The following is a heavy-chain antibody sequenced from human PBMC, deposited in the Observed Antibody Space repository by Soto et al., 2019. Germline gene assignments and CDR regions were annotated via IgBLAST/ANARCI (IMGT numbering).Heavy chain of an antibody. CDR3: AWGDFYHSNGYYFYYYAIDV. Sequence: PLQPMSLTCGVAEGSSMGSSYYRASKRQHTGKGQVWIGNVYYGGSTYYNPSLKSRVTISVETSKSQFSLKLSSVTAADTAVYYCAWGDFYHSNGYYFYYYAIDVRGQGTTVTVSS. D-gene: IGHD3-22*01. V-gene: IGHV4-39*01. CDR1: EGSSMGSSYY. J-gene: IGHJ6*02. CDR2: VYYGGST.